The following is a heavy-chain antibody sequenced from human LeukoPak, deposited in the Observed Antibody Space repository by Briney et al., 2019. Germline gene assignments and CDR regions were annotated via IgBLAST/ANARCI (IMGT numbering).Heavy chain of an antibody. CDR2: IYPGDSDT. J-gene: IGHJ3*02. V-gene: IGHV5-51*01. CDR1: GYRFTSDW. CDR3: ARARQLGYGSVFDI. Sequence: GESLKISCKGSGYRFTSDWIGWVRQMPGKGLEWMGIIYPGDSDTRYSPSFQGQVTISADKSVNTAYLQWSSLKASDTAIYYCARARQLGYGSVFDIWGQGTMVTVSS. D-gene: IGHD6-6*01.